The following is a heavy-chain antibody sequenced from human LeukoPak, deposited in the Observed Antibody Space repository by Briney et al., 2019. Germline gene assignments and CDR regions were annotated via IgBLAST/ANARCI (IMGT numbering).Heavy chain of an antibody. CDR1: GGTFSSYA. J-gene: IGHJ1*01. V-gene: IGHV1-69*05. CDR2: IIPIFGTA. CDR3: ARGSYYYDRSGYYTYFQH. Sequence: GASVKVSCKASGGTFSSYAISWVRQAPGQGLEWMGGIIPIFGTANYAQKFQGRVTITTDESTSTAYMELSSLRSEDTAVYYCARGSYYYDRSGYYTYFQHWGQGTLVTVSS. D-gene: IGHD3-22*01.